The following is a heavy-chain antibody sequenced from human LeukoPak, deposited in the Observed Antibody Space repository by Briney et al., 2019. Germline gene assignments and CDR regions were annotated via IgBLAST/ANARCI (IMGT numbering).Heavy chain of an antibody. CDR2: INPNSGGT. V-gene: IGHV1-2*02. CDR1: GYTFTGYY. Sequence: ASVKVSCKASGYTFTGYYMHWERQAPGQGLEWMGWINPNSGGTNYAQKFQGRVTMTRDMSTSTVYMELSSLRSEDTAVYYCARSRRGSSSPGYWGQGTLVTVSS. CDR3: ARSRRGSSSPGY. D-gene: IGHD6-6*01. J-gene: IGHJ4*02.